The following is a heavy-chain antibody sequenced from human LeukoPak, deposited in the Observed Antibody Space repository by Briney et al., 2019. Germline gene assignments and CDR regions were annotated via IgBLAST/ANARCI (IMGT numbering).Heavy chain of an antibody. CDR1: GYIFTGSY. J-gene: IGHJ4*02. Sequence: GASVKVSCKASGYIFTGSYMHWVRQAPGQGREWMGWINPNSGDTNYAQKFQGRVNMTRDTSIRTAYMELSRLRSDDTAVYYCARDRYRLDETYIDYWGQGTLVTVSS. D-gene: IGHD3-16*01. CDR3: ARDRYRLDETYIDY. V-gene: IGHV1-2*02. CDR2: INPNSGDT.